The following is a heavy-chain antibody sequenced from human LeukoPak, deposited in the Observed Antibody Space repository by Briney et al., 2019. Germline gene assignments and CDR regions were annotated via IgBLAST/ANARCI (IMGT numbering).Heavy chain of an antibody. Sequence: GGSLRLSCAASGFTFSSYSMNWVRQAPGKGLEWVSYISSSSSTIHYADSVRGRFTISRDNAKNSLFLQMNSLRAEDTAVYYCAKGYYDFWSAYSNWGLGTLVTVSS. CDR2: ISSSSSTI. J-gene: IGHJ4*02. CDR1: GFTFSSYS. D-gene: IGHD3-3*01. V-gene: IGHV3-48*01. CDR3: AKGYYDFWSAYSN.